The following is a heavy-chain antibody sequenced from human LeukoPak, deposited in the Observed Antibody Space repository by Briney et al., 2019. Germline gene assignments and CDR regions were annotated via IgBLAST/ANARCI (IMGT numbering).Heavy chain of an antibody. CDR3: ARDEGIAAAGTIDY. Sequence: GASVKVSCKASGYTFTSYGISWVRQAPGQGLEWMGWISAYNGNTNYAQKLQGRVTMTTDTSTSTAYMEPRSLRSDDTAVYYCARDEGIAAAGTIDYWGQGTLVTVSS. V-gene: IGHV1-18*01. CDR2: ISAYNGNT. D-gene: IGHD6-13*01. J-gene: IGHJ4*02. CDR1: GYTFTSYG.